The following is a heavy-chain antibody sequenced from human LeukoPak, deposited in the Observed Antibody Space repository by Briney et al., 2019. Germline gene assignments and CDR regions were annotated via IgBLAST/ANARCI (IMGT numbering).Heavy chain of an antibody. J-gene: IGHJ4*02. V-gene: IGHV3-23*01. CDR3: AKDSGVLLWFGELS. D-gene: IGHD3-10*01. CDR2: ISGSGGST. CDR1: GFTFSTYA. Sequence: GGSLRLSCAASGFTFSTYAMSWVRQAPGKGLEWVSAISGSGGSTYYADSVKGRFTISRDNSKSTLFLQMGSLRADDTAVYYCAKDSGVLLWFGELSWGQGTLVTISS.